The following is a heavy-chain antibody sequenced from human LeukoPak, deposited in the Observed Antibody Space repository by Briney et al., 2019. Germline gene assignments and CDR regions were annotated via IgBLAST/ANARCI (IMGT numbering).Heavy chain of an antibody. V-gene: IGHV3-30-3*01. D-gene: IGHD6-13*01. Sequence: PGGSLRLSCAASGFTFSSYAMHWVRQAPGKGLEWVAVISYDGSNKYYADSVKGRFTISRDNFKNTVYLQMNSLRAEDTAVYYCAREREGYSSSWFLPVFDYWGQGTLVTVSS. CDR3: AREREGYSSSWFLPVFDY. J-gene: IGHJ4*02. CDR2: ISYDGSNK. CDR1: GFTFSSYA.